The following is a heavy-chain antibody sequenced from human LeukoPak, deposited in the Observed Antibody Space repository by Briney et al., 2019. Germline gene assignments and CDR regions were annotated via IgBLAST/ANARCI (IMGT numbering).Heavy chain of an antibody. J-gene: IGHJ6*03. CDR2: INHSGST. D-gene: IGHD3-3*01. V-gene: IGHV4-34*01. CDR1: GGSFSGYY. Sequence: SETLSLTCAVYGGSFSGYYWSWIRQPPGKGLEWIGEINHSGSTNYNPSLKSRVTISVDTSENQFSLKLSSVTAADAAVYYCARVVRNYDFWSGYYDYYYYYYMDVWGKGTTVTVSS. CDR3: ARVVRNYDFWSGYYDYYYYYYMDV.